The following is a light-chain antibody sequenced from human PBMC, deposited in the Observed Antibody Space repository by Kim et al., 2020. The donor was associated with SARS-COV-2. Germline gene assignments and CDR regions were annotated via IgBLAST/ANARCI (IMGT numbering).Light chain of an antibody. V-gene: IGKV1-6*01. Sequence: ASVGDRVTITCRTSQGIRNDLGWYQQKPGKAPKLLIYAASSLQSGVPSRFSGSGSGTDFTLTISSLQPEDFATYYCLQDYNYPWTFGQGTKVDIK. CDR1: QGIRND. J-gene: IGKJ1*01. CDR2: AAS. CDR3: LQDYNYPWT.